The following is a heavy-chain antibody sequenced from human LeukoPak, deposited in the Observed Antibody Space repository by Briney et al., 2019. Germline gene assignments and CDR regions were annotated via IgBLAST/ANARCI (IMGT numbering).Heavy chain of an antibody. CDR3: ARADVSSSWYLAPLYYFDY. J-gene: IGHJ4*02. Sequence: ASVTVSCKASGYTFTSYGISWVRQAPGQGLEWMGWISAYNSNTNYAQKLQGRVTMTTDTSTSTAYMELRSLRSDDTAVYYCARADVSSSWYLAPLYYFDYWGQGTLVTVSS. CDR1: GYTFTSYG. CDR2: ISAYNSNT. V-gene: IGHV1-18*01. D-gene: IGHD6-13*01.